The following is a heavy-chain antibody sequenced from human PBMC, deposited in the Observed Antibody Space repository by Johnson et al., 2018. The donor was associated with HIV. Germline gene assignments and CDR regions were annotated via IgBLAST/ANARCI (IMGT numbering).Heavy chain of an antibody. Sequence: EQLVESGGGVVQPGRSLRLSCAASGFTVSSNYMSWVRQAPGKGLEWVSVIYSGASTYYADSVKGRFTISRDNSKNTLYLQMNSLRAEDTAVYFCATVWRNEGRHAFDVWGQGTMVTVSS. CDR3: ATVWRNEGRHAFDV. CDR2: IYSGAST. D-gene: IGHD1-1*01. V-gene: IGHV3-66*01. J-gene: IGHJ3*01. CDR1: GFTVSSNY.